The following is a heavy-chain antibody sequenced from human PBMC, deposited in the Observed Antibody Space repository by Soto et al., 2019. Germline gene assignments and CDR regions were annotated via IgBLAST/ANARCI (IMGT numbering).Heavy chain of an antibody. D-gene: IGHD3-22*01. CDR2: IIPNFDTP. V-gene: IGHV1-69*06. Sequence: QVQLVQSGAEVKKPGSSVKLSCKASGDSFNTFAVTWVRQAPGQGLEWMGGIIPNFDTPNYAQKFQGRVTITPDKSPSTPYMELSSLRSEDTAGYYCARPYYDSSGYYLWYFDYWRQGTLVTVSS. CDR1: GDSFNTFA. J-gene: IGHJ4*02. CDR3: ARPYYDSSGYYLWYFDY.